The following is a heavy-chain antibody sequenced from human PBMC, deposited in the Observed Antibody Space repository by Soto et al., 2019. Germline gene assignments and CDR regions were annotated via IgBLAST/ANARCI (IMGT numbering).Heavy chain of an antibody. J-gene: IGHJ5*02. CDR2: ISYDGRVK. CDR3: AREKWASGSRWLDP. V-gene: IGHV3-30*04. D-gene: IGHD6-19*01. Sequence: PGGSLRLSCAASGFTFSDYPMHWVRQAPGKGLEWVAVISYDGRVKYYVDSVKGRFTISRDDSKNTLYLQMNSLTSEDTAVYYCAREKWASGSRWLDPWGQGTLVTVSS. CDR1: GFTFSDYP.